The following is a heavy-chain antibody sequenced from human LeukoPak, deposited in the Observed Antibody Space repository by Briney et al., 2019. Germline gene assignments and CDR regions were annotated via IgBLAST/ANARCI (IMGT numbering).Heavy chain of an antibody. J-gene: IGHJ4*02. CDR3: ARADYYGSRVYFDY. Sequence: PSETLSLTCTVSGGSIINYDYYWGWIRQPPGKGLEWIASMHYSGSTYLNPSLKSRVTISVDTSKNQFSLNLSSVTAADTAVYYCARADYYGSRVYFDYWGQGTLVTVSS. CDR1: GGSIINYDYY. D-gene: IGHD3-10*01. CDR2: MHYSGST. V-gene: IGHV4-39*07.